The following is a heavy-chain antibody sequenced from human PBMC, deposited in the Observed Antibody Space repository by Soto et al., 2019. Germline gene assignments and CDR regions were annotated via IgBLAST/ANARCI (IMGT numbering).Heavy chain of an antibody. CDR2: IYSGGST. CDR3: ATLCSGGSCHFDY. Sequence: EVQLVESGGGLVQPGGSLRLSCAASGFTVSSNYMSWVRQAPGKGLEWVSVIYSGGSTYYADSVKGRFTISRDNSKNPLYLQMNSLRAEDTAVYYCATLCSGGSCHFDYWGQGTLVTVSS. CDR1: GFTVSSNY. J-gene: IGHJ4*02. D-gene: IGHD2-15*01. V-gene: IGHV3-66*01.